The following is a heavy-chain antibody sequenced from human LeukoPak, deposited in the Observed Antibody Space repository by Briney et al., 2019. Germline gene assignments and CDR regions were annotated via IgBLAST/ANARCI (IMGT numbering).Heavy chain of an antibody. Sequence: PGGSLRLSCAASGFTFSSYSMNWDRQAPGKGLEGVSSISSSSSYIYYADSVKGRFTISRDNAKNSLYLQMNSLRAEDTAVYYCARADWDTAMIDYWGQGTQVTVSS. D-gene: IGHD5-18*01. CDR1: GFTFSSYS. CDR2: ISSSSSYI. V-gene: IGHV3-21*01. J-gene: IGHJ4*02. CDR3: ARADWDTAMIDY.